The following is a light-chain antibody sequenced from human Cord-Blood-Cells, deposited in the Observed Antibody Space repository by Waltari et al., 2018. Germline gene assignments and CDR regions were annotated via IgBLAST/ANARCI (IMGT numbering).Light chain of an antibody. CDR1: SSDVGGYNY. Sequence: QSALTQPPSVSGSPGQSVTISCTGTSSDVGGYNYVSCYHQHPGKAPKLMIYDVSKRPSGVPDRFSGSKSGNTASLTISGLQAEDEADYYCCSYTGSYTVVFGGGTKLTVL. V-gene: IGLV2-11*01. J-gene: IGLJ2*01. CDR3: CSYTGSYTVV. CDR2: DVS.